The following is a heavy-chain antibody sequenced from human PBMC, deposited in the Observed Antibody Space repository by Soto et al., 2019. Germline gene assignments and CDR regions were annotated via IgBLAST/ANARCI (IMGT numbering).Heavy chain of an antibody. Sequence: QLQLQESGSGLVKPSQTLSLTCTVSGVSIGSGDYSWSWIRQPPGKGLASLGSIYHRGNTYYNPSLESRITMSADRSKYQLSLSLRSVPAADTAMYYCVSSKYNMVAGHKGFDPWGQGILVIVSS. V-gene: IGHV4-30-2*01. CDR2: IYHRGNT. J-gene: IGHJ5*02. CDR3: VSSKYNMVAGHKGFDP. D-gene: IGHD1-20*01. CDR1: GVSIGSGDYS.